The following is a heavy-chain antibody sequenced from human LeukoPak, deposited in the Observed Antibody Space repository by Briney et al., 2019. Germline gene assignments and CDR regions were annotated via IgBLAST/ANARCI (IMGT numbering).Heavy chain of an antibody. CDR2: IYYSGST. V-gene: IGHV4-59*01. Sequence: SETLSLTCTVSGGSISSYYWSWIRQSPGKGLEWIGYIYYSGSTDYNPYLKSRVTISADTSKNQFSLKLSAVTAADTAVYYCAREGYSSGYKWFDPWGQGTLVTVSS. CDR3: AREGYSSGYKWFDP. J-gene: IGHJ5*02. CDR1: GGSISSYY. D-gene: IGHD6-19*01.